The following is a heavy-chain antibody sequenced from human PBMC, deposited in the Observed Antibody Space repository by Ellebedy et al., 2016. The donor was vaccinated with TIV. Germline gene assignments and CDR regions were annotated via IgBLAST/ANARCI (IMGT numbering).Heavy chain of an antibody. V-gene: IGHV3-74*01. Sequence: GESLKISXAASGFTFSNYRMHWVRQAPGKGLLWVSTVKSDGSSTGYADSVKGRFTVSRDNAKNSLYLEMSSLREEDTALYYCAKDVYLKVGAIPGALDYWGQGTLVTVSA. CDR3: AKDVYLKVGAIPGALDY. J-gene: IGHJ4*02. D-gene: IGHD1-26*01. CDR1: GFTFSNYR. CDR2: VKSDGSST.